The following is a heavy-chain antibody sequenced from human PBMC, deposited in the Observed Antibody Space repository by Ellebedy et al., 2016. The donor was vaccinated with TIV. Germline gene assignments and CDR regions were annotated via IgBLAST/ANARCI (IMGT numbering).Heavy chain of an antibody. D-gene: IGHD5-18*01. CDR3: ARDRVGYSYGSYYYYGMDV. Sequence: ASVKVSCKASGYTFTDYYIHWVRQAPGQGLEWMGWINPNSGGTNYAQKFQGWVTMTRDTSISPAYMELSRLRSDDTAVYYCARDRVGYSYGSYYYYGMDVWGQGTTVTVSS. CDR2: INPNSGGT. J-gene: IGHJ6*02. CDR1: GYTFTDYY. V-gene: IGHV1-2*04.